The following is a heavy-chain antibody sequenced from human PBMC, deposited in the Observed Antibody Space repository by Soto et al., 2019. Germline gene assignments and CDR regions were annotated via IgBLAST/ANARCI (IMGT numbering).Heavy chain of an antibody. J-gene: IGHJ4*02. CDR3: AREESSGAYDY. D-gene: IGHD6-19*01. Sequence: SETLSLTCTVSGGSITGFYWTWIRQPAGKGLEWIGRIYASGSTNYNPSLKSRVTMSVDTSKNQFSLKLNSMTAADTAVYYCAREESSGAYDYWGQRTLVTVSS. CDR2: IYASGST. CDR1: GGSITGFY. V-gene: IGHV4-4*07.